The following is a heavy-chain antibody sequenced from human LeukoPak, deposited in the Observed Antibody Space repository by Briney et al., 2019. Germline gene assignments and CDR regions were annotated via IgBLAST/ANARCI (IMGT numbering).Heavy chain of an antibody. J-gene: IGHJ4*02. Sequence: SETLSLTCPVSGGSISSGGYSWSWIRQPPGKGLEWIGYIYHSGSTYYNPSLKSRVTISVDRSKNQFSLKLSSVTAADTAVYYCARVDIAAASGIDYWGQGTLVTVSS. V-gene: IGHV4-30-2*01. CDR1: GGSISSGGYS. D-gene: IGHD6-13*01. CDR3: ARVDIAAASGIDY. CDR2: IYHSGST.